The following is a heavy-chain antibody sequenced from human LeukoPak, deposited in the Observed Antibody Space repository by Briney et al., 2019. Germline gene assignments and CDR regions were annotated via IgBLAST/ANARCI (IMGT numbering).Heavy chain of an antibody. D-gene: IGHD3-3*01. CDR3: AREAGELRFLEWLLYYFDY. CDR2: IIPIFGTA. Sequence: SVKVSCKASGGTFGSYAISWVRQAPGQGLEWMGRIIPIFGTANYAQKFQGRVTITTDESTSTAYMELSSLRSEDTAVYYCAREAGELRFLEWLLYYFDYWGQGTLVTVSS. CDR1: GGTFGSYA. J-gene: IGHJ4*02. V-gene: IGHV1-69*05.